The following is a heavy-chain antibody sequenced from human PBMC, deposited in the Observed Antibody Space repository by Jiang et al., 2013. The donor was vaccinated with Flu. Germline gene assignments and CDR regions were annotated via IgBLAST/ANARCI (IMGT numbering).Heavy chain of an antibody. D-gene: IGHD3-3*01. J-gene: IGHJ4*02. V-gene: IGHV3-64D*06. Sequence: RLSCSASGFTFHAFALHWVRQAPGKGLEYVSSISDDGHNTYYSDSVKGRFTSSRDNSQSTIYLQMNSLRPEDTAIYYCVRSGGLRFLEWFPDWGQGALVTVSS. CDR2: ISDDGHNT. CDR3: VRSGGLRFLEWFPD. CDR1: GFTFHAFA.